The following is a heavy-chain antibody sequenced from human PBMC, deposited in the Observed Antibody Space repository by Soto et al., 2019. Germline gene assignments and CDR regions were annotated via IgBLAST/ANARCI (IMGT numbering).Heavy chain of an antibody. V-gene: IGHV3-74*01. J-gene: IGHJ4*02. CDR2: INSDGSST. CDR3: AASRVVVVEGLSY. Sequence: PGGSLRLSCAAPGFTFSSYWMHWVRQAPGKGLVWVSRINSDGSSTSYADSVKGRFTISRDNSKNTLYLQMNSLRAEDTAVYYCAASRVVVVEGLSYWGQGTLVTVSS. CDR1: GFTFSSYW. D-gene: IGHD2-15*01.